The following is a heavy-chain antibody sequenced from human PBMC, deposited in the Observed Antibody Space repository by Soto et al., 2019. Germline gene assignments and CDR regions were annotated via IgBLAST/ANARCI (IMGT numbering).Heavy chain of an antibody. J-gene: IGHJ1*01. Sequence: QVQLQQWGAGLLKPSETLSLTCAAYGGSFSGYYWSWIRQPPGKGLEWIGEINHSGSTNYNPSLKSRVTISVDTSKNQFSLKLSSVTAADTAVYYCARGGIVVVVAATQYFQHWGQGTLVTVSS. CDR2: INHSGST. CDR3: ARGGIVVVVAATQYFQH. V-gene: IGHV4-34*01. D-gene: IGHD2-15*01. CDR1: GGSFSGYY.